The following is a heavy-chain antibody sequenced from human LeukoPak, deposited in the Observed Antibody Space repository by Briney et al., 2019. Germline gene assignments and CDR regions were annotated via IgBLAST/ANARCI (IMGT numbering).Heavy chain of an antibody. CDR2: ISSSSYI. V-gene: IGHV3-21*01. CDR1: GFTFSSYS. CDR3: ASTEYYYDSSGYNY. D-gene: IGHD3-22*01. Sequence: GGSLRLSCAASGFTFSSYSMNWVRQAPGKGLEWVSSISSSSYIYYADSVKGRFTISRDNAKNSLYLQMNRPRAEDTAVCYCASTEYYYDSSGYNYWGQGTLVTVSS. J-gene: IGHJ4*02.